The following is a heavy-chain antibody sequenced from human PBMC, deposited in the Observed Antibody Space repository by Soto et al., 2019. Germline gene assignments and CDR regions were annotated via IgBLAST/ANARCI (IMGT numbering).Heavy chain of an antibody. Sequence: PSETLSLTCAVSGGSITSANWWTWVRQPPGGGLEWIGEISHSGITNYKASLKSRVTMSVDKTKNDVSLKLTSVTAADTAVYYCVRDGTKTLRDWFDPWGQGISVTVSS. CDR1: GGSITSANW. CDR2: ISHSGIT. CDR3: VRDGTKTLRDWFDP. V-gene: IGHV4-4*02. J-gene: IGHJ5*02. D-gene: IGHD1-1*01.